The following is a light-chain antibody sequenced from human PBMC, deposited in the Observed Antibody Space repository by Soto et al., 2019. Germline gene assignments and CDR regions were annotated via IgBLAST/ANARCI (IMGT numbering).Light chain of an antibody. V-gene: IGKV1-39*01. CDR1: QSINTK. Sequence: DIQMIQSPSSLSASVGDRVTITCRASQSINTKLNWYQQKPGKVPNIMIYAASSLQTGVPSRFSGSGSGTEFTLTISTLQPDDFATSYCQQYNSCSWTFGQGTKVDIK. J-gene: IGKJ1*01. CDR3: QQYNSCSWT. CDR2: AAS.